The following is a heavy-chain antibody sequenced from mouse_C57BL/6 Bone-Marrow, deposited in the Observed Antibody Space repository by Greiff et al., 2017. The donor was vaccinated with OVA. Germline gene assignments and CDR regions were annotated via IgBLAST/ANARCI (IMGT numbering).Heavy chain of an antibody. V-gene: IGHV1-63*01. CDR1: GYTFTNYW. Sequence: QVQLKQSGAELVRPGTSVKMSCKASGYTFTNYWIGWAKQRPGHGLEWIGDIYPGGGYTNYNEKFKGKATLTADKSSSTAYMQFSSLTSEDSAIYYCARGGTGTNYAMDYWGQGTSVTVSS. J-gene: IGHJ4*01. CDR3: ARGGTGTNYAMDY. D-gene: IGHD4-1*01. CDR2: IYPGGGYT.